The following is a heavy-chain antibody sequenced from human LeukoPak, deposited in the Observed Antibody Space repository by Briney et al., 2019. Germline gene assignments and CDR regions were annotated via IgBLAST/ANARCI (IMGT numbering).Heavy chain of an antibody. Sequence: ASVKVSCKAFGYTFTGYYMHWVRQAPGQGLEWMGWINPNSGGTNYAQKFQGRVTMTRDTSISTAYMELSRLRSDDTAVYYCARDQYDFWSGYSIGSINYWGQGTLVTVSS. CDR1: GYTFTGYY. V-gene: IGHV1-2*02. J-gene: IGHJ4*02. D-gene: IGHD3-3*01. CDR3: ARDQYDFWSGYSIGSINY. CDR2: INPNSGGT.